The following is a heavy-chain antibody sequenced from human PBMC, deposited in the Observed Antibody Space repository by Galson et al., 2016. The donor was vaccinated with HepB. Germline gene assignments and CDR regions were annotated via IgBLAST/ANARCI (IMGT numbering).Heavy chain of an antibody. J-gene: IGHJ4*02. CDR3: VRAAYSLDH. V-gene: IGHV3-23*01. Sequence: SLRLSCAASGFIFSAYAMSWVRQAPGKGLQWVSSISYSGTHTYYADSVKGRFTISRDNAHNTLYLQMNSLRVEDMAVYYCVRAAYSLDHWGQGTLVTVSS. CDR2: ISYSGTHT. D-gene: IGHD6-13*01. CDR1: GFIFSAYA.